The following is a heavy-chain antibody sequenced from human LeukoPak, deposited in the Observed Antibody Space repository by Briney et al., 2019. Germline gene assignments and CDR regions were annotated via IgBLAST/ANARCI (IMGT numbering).Heavy chain of an antibody. CDR1: GFIFSDYG. J-gene: IGHJ4*02. CDR3: AKHYYGSGSQKYYFDY. V-gene: IGHV3-30*02. CDR2: VRNDGSDK. Sequence: GGSLRLSCAASGFIFSDYGMHWVRQAPGKGLEWVTLVRNDGSDKYYADSVKGRFTISRDNPKNTPYLQMNSLRPEDTAVYYCAKHYYGSGSQKYYFDYWGQGTLVTVSS. D-gene: IGHD3-10*01.